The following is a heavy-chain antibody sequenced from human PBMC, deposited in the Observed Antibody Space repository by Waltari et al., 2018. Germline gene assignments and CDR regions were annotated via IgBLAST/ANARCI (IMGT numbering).Heavy chain of an antibody. J-gene: IGHJ6*03. D-gene: IGHD6-6*01. V-gene: IGHV3-23*01. CDR3: AIEFSSSSYYYYYYYMDV. CDR2: MSGSGGST. Sequence: EVQLLESGGGLVQPGGSLRLSCAASGFTFSSYAMSWVRQAPGKGLEWVSAMSGSGGSTYYADSVKGRFTISRDNSKYTLYLQMNSLRAEDRAVYYCAIEFSSSSYYYYYYYMDVWGKGTTVTVSS. CDR1: GFTFSSYA.